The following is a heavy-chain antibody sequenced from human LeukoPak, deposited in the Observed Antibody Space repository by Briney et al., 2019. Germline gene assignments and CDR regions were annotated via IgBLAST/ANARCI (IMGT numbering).Heavy chain of an antibody. J-gene: IGHJ4*02. CDR1: GFTFSSYA. D-gene: IGHD6-13*01. Sequence: PGGSLRLSCAASGFTFSSYAMHWVRQAPGKGLEWVAVISYDGSNKYYADSVKGRFTISRDNFKNTLYLQVNSLRAEDTAVYYCAKTGSSSWYTFDYWGQGTLVTVSS. CDR3: AKTGSSSWYTFDY. V-gene: IGHV3-30-3*02. CDR2: ISYDGSNK.